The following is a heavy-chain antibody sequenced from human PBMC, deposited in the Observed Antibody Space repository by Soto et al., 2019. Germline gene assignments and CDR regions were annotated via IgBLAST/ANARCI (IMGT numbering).Heavy chain of an antibody. V-gene: IGHV1-18*01. CDR2: ISAYNGNT. Sequence: APVKVSCKASGYSFPNYGITWGRQTPGQGFEWMGWISAYNGNTNYAQKFQGRVTLATDASTSTAYLELNSLRAEDTAVYYCARIDAQDYGDYGRLPGETYYYYYGMDVWGQGTTVTVSS. CDR1: GYSFPNYG. D-gene: IGHD4-17*01. J-gene: IGHJ6*02. CDR3: ARIDAQDYGDYGRLPGETYYYYYGMDV.